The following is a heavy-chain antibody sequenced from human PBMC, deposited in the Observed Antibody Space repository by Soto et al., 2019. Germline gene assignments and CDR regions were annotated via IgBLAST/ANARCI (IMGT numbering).Heavy chain of an antibody. CDR3: ARGLPAGYSSSWFEY. CDR2: ISPNSGGT. V-gene: IGHV1-2*02. CDR1: GYTFTGYY. Sequence: QVQLVQSGAEVKKPGASVKVSCKASGYTFTGYYMHWVRQAPGQGLEWMGWISPNSGGTNYAQKFQGLVTRTKDTSISTAYMELKRLRSDDTAVYYCARGLPAGYSSSWFEYWGQGTLVTVSS. J-gene: IGHJ4*02. D-gene: IGHD6-13*01.